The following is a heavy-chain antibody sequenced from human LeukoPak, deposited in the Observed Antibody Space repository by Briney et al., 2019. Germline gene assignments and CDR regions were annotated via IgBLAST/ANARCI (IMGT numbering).Heavy chain of an antibody. CDR1: GFLDSKNY. CDR2: MYVGGSS. CDR3: ARAYDSSGYWPEYFHH. Sequence: PVGSLRLYRAASGFLDSKNYLSWVRQAPAKRLECVAIMYVGGSSYYADTVNGRFTISRHNSKITLFLQMNSLRTEDTAVYYCARAYDSSGYWPEYFHHWGQGTLVTVSS. D-gene: IGHD3-22*01. J-gene: IGHJ1*01. V-gene: IGHV3-53*04.